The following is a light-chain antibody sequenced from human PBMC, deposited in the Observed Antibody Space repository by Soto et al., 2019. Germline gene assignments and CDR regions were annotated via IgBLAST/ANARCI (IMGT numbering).Light chain of an antibody. CDR3: QQYCSSVT. CDR1: QSVFSNY. Sequence: EIVLTQSPGTLSLSPGERATLSCRASQSVFSNYLAWYQHRPGQAPRLLIYGISSRATGIPDRFSGSGSRTAFTLTISGLDPVDFAVYYWQQYCSSVTFGGGTKVEIK. V-gene: IGKV3-20*01. J-gene: IGKJ4*01. CDR2: GIS.